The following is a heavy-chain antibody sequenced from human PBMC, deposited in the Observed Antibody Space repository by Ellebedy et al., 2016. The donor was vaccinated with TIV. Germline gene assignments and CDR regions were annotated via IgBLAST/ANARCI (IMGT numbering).Heavy chain of an antibody. CDR2: ISGSGDRT. CDR1: GFTFSSDA. V-gene: IGHV3-23*01. J-gene: IGHJ6*02. Sequence: GESLKISXAASGFTFSSDAMSWVRQAPGKGLEWVSGISGSGDRTYYADSVKGRFTISRDNSKNTLYLQMNSLRAEDTAVYYCARGGGGGDYSYYYYGMDVWGQGTTVTVSS. D-gene: IGHD2-21*02. CDR3: ARGGGGGDYSYYYYGMDV.